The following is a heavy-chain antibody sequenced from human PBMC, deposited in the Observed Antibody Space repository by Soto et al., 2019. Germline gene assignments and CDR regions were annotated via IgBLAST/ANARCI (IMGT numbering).Heavy chain of an antibody. CDR3: ARGGKERFRGPGMDV. D-gene: IGHD1-1*01. CDR1: GDRFSTYA. J-gene: IGHJ6*02. CDR2: IMTFFGAA. V-gene: IGHV1-69*01. Sequence: QVQLVQSGAEVRKPGSSVRVSCKASGDRFSTYAFNWVRQAPGQGLEWLGGIMTFFGAAMYAQKFQGRVTITADEITTTVYMELSGLRYEDTAVYYCARGGKERFRGPGMDVWGQGTTVTVSS.